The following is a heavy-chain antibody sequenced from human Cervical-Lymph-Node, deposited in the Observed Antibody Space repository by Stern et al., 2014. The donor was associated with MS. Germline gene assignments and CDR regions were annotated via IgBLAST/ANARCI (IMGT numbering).Heavy chain of an antibody. D-gene: IGHD5-24*01. CDR1: GYTFTSLA. CDR2: ISSYNGNT. J-gene: IGHJ5*02. V-gene: IGHV1-18*01. Sequence: QMQLVQSGAEVKKPGASVKVSCKASGYTFTSLALTWVRQAPGQGLQWMGWISSYNGNTTHAQKFQGRVTLTTEASTSTAYMELRSLTSDDTAVYFCASGSLEGFDPWGQGTLVTVSS. CDR3: ASGSLEGFDP.